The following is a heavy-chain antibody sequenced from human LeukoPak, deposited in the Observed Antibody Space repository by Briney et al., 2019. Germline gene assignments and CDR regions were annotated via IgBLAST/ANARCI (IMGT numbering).Heavy chain of an antibody. D-gene: IGHD3-3*01. V-gene: IGHV3-33*01. Sequence: GGSLRLSCAASGFTFSSYGMHWVRQAPGKGLEWVAVIWYDGSNKYYADSVKGRFTISRDNAKNSLYLQMNSLRDEDTAVYYCARYRDHNGNYYDQWGQGTMVTVSS. CDR1: GFTFSSYG. CDR3: ARYRDHNGNYYDQ. J-gene: IGHJ5*02. CDR2: IWYDGSNK.